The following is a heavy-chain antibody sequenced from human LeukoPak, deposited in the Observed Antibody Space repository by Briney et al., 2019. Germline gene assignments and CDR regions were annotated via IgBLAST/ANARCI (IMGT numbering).Heavy chain of an antibody. CDR1: GFTFSGSA. J-gene: IGHJ4*02. CDR3: TRGYDNIWGTH. D-gene: IGHD3-16*01. Sequence: GGSLRLSCAASGFTFSGSAIHWVRQASGKGLEWVGRTGNKAKRYATAYGASVKGRFTVSRDDSKNTAYLQMNSLKTEDTAVYFCTRGYDNIWGTHWGQGTLVTVSS. CDR2: TGNKAKRYAT. V-gene: IGHV3-73*01.